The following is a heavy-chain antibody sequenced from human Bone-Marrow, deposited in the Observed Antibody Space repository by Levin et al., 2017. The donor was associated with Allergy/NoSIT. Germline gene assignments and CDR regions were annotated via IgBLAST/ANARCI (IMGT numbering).Heavy chain of an antibody. D-gene: IGHD5-18*01. J-gene: IGHJ4*02. Sequence: PGGSLRLSCAASGFTFSSYSMNWVRQAPGKGLEWVSSISSSSSYIYYADSVKGRLTISRDQDKNSLYLQMNSLRAEDTAVYYCARGYVDTVPTTENDYWGQGTLVTVSS. V-gene: IGHV3-21*01. CDR3: ARGYVDTVPTTENDY. CDR1: GFTFSSYS. CDR2: ISSSSSYI.